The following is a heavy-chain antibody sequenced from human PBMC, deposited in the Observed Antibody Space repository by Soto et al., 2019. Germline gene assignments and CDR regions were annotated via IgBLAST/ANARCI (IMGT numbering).Heavy chain of an antibody. CDR2: INSVASYV. J-gene: IGHJ6*02. CDR3: TRDRSSFMRGRIRGPYGGLDV. Sequence: QLVESGGGLVKPGGSLRVSCAASRFAFSSYSMHWVRQAPMKGLEWVASINSVASYVYYADSVEGRFTISRDNAKNSVYMHVNSLRAEDTAVYYCTRDRSSFMRGRIRGPYGGLDVWGQGTTVLVS. D-gene: IGHD3-10*01. CDR1: RFAFSSYS. V-gene: IGHV3-21*01.